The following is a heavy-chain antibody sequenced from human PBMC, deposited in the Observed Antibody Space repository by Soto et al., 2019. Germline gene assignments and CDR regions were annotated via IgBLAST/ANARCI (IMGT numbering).Heavy chain of an antibody. CDR3: ASDRYDILTGYYQVGYYYGMDV. V-gene: IGHV4-4*02. Sequence: SETLSLTCAVSGGSISSSNWWSWVRQPPGKGLEWIGEIYHSGSTNYNPSLKSRVTISVDKSKNQFSLKLSSVTAADTAVYYCASDRYDILTGYYQVGYYYGMDVWGQGTTVTVSS. CDR1: GGSISSSNW. J-gene: IGHJ6*02. D-gene: IGHD3-9*01. CDR2: IYHSGST.